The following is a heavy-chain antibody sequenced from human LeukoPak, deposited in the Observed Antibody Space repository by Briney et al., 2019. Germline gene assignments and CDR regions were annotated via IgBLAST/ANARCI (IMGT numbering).Heavy chain of an antibody. V-gene: IGHV1-45*02. D-gene: IGHD6-19*01. Sequence: PVKVSCKASGYTFTYRYLHWVRQAPGQALEWMGWIKPFNADTDYAQKFQGRVTITRDKSLRTDYMELSSLRSEDTAMYYCARSRGSGWFDALDIWGQGTMVVVSS. CDR1: GYTFTYRY. CDR2: IKPFNADT. CDR3: ARSRGSGWFDALDI. J-gene: IGHJ3*02.